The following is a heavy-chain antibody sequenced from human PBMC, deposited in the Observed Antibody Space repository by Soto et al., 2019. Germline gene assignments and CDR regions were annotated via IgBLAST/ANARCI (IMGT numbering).Heavy chain of an antibody. D-gene: IGHD2-2*01. CDR1: GFTFDTYA. J-gene: IGHJ4*02. CDR2: ISGSGGST. Sequence: GGSLRLSCAASGFTFDTYAVSWVRQAPGKGLEWVSGISGSGGSTYYADSVKGRFTISRDNSKNTLYLQMNSLRAEDTAVYYCAKDTAPACSSTSCFDYWGQGTLVTVSS. CDR3: AKDTAPACSSTSCFDY. V-gene: IGHV3-23*01.